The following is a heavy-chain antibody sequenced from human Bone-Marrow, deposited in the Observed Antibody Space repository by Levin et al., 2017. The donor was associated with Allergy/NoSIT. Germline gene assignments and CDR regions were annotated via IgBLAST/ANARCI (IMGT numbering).Heavy chain of an antibody. CDR1: GFTFSSYS. CDR3: ARLILLWFGESPRLDGMDV. J-gene: IGHJ6*02. V-gene: IGHV3-21*01. D-gene: IGHD3-10*01. Sequence: GESLKISCAASGFTFSSYSMNWVRQAPGKGLEWVSSISSSSSYIYYADSVKGRFTISRDNAKNSLYLQMNSLRAEDTAVYYCARLILLWFGESPRLDGMDVWGQGTTVTVSS. CDR2: ISSSSSYI.